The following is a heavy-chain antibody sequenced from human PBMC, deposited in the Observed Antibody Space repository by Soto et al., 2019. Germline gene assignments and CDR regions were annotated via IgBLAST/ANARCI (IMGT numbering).Heavy chain of an antibody. D-gene: IGHD1-26*01. CDR1: GDSVSSNSAA. Sequence: SQTLSLTCAISGDSVSSNSAAWNWIRQSPSRGLEWLGRTYYRSKWYNGYAIFVKSRITINPDTSKNQFSLQLNSVTPDDTAVCYCARSQSGDLDYWGRGTLVTVSS. CDR2: TYYRSKWYN. J-gene: IGHJ4*02. CDR3: ARSQSGDLDY. V-gene: IGHV6-1*01.